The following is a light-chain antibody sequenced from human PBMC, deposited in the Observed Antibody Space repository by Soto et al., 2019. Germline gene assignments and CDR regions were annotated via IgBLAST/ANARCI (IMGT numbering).Light chain of an antibody. V-gene: IGKV3-20*01. CDR3: QQYGSSLFT. Sequence: EIVLTQSPGTLSLSPGERATLSCRASQSVSSSYLAWYQQKPGQAPRLLIYVASSRATGIPERFSGSGSGTDFTLTISRLEPEEFAVYYCQQYGSSLFTFGPGTKVDIK. CDR1: QSVSSSY. J-gene: IGKJ3*01. CDR2: VAS.